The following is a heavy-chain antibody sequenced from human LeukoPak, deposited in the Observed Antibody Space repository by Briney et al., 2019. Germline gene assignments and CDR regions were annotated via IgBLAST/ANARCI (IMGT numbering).Heavy chain of an antibody. Sequence: GAAVKVSCKTSGYTFNSYGINWVRQAPGQGLEWMGWINPNSGGTNYAQKFQGRVTMTRDTSISTAYMELSRLRSDDTAVYYCAARRIQLWLDYWGQGTLVTVSS. J-gene: IGHJ4*02. V-gene: IGHV1-2*02. CDR3: AARRIQLWLDY. D-gene: IGHD5-18*01. CDR2: INPNSGGT. CDR1: GYTFNSYG.